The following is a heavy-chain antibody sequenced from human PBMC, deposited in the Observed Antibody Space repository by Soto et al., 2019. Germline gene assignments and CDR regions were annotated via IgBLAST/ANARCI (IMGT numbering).Heavy chain of an antibody. Sequence: QVQLHQWGAGLLKPSETLSLACSIYSGSFSGYYWSWIRQPPGKGLEWIGEISQSGHANYSPSLKSRVSISIDTSKKQFFLNLASVSAADTAVYYCARAPKVSGSSQTRPDFWGQGTLVTVSS. CDR3: ARAPKVSGSSQTRPDF. D-gene: IGHD6-6*01. V-gene: IGHV4-34*01. CDR2: ISQSGHA. CDR1: SGSFSGYY. J-gene: IGHJ4*02.